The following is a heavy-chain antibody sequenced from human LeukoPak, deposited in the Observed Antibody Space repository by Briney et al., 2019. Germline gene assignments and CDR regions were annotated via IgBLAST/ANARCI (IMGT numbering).Heavy chain of an antibody. J-gene: IGHJ3*02. D-gene: IGHD1-26*01. Sequence: ASVKVSCKASGYTFISYDINWVRQPTGKGLGGMEWMNPNSGNTGYAQKFQGRVTMTRSTSISTAYMELSSLRSEDTAVYYCASSQQYIGTYYSSRDDAFDIWGQGTMVTVSS. CDR1: GYTFISYD. CDR3: ASSQQYIGTYYSSRDDAFDI. CDR2: MNPNSGNT. V-gene: IGHV1-8*01.